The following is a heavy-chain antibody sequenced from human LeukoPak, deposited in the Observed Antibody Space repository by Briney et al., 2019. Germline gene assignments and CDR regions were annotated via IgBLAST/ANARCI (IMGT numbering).Heavy chain of an antibody. J-gene: IGHJ4*02. Sequence: GGSLRLSCAASGFTFSSYWMSWVRQAPGKGLEWVANIKQDGSEKYYVDSVKGRFTISRDNAKNSLYLQMNGLRAEDTAVYYCASDRDYYDSSGYLFDYWGQGTLVTVSS. D-gene: IGHD3-22*01. V-gene: IGHV3-7*01. CDR1: GFTFSSYW. CDR3: ASDRDYYDSSGYLFDY. CDR2: IKQDGSEK.